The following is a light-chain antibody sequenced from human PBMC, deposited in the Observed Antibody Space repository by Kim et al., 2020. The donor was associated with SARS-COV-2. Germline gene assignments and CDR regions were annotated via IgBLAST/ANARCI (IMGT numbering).Light chain of an antibody. CDR1: QSVGSN. CDR2: GAS. Sequence: VCPGARATLSCRASQSVGSNLAWYQQKPGQAPRLLMYGASPRATGSPGRFSGSGSGTEFTLTISSLQSEDFAVYYCQQYSHWPRTFGQGTKVDIK. CDR3: QQYSHWPRT. J-gene: IGKJ1*01. V-gene: IGKV3-15*01.